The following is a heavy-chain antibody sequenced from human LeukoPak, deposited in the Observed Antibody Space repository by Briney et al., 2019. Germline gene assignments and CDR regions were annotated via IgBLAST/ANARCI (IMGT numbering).Heavy chain of an antibody. Sequence: SETLPLTCTVSGGSISSYYWSWIRQPPGKGLEWIGEINHSGSTNYNPSLKSRVTISVDTSKNQFSLKLSSVTAADTAVYYCARGNDSSGNDYWGQGTLVTVSS. CDR1: GGSISSYY. J-gene: IGHJ4*02. D-gene: IGHD3-22*01. V-gene: IGHV4-34*01. CDR2: INHSGST. CDR3: ARGNDSSGNDY.